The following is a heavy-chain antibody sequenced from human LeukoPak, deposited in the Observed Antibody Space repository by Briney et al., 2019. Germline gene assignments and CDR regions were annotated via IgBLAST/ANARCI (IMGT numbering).Heavy chain of an antibody. CDR3: ATQNFDY. Sequence: TGGSLRLSCAASGFTFSTYGMHWVRQAPGKGLEWVAFIHYDGTNKYYADSVKGRFTISRDDARDTLHLQMNSLRAEDTALYYCATQNFDYWGQGTLVIVSS. CDR1: GFTFSTYG. V-gene: IGHV3-30*02. J-gene: IGHJ4*02. CDR2: IHYDGTNK.